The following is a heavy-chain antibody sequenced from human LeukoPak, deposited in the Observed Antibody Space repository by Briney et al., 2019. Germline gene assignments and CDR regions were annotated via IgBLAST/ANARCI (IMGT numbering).Heavy chain of an antibody. CDR1: GYTFTAYY. D-gene: IGHD4-23*01. J-gene: IGHJ4*02. CDR3: ARDRGGRFFFEY. CDR2: INPNSGGT. V-gene: IGHV1-2*02. Sequence: ASVKVSCKASGYTFTAYYMHWVRQAPGQGLEWMGWINPNSGGTNYAQNFQGRVTMTRDTSITTAYMELSSLSSDDTAVYYCARDRGGRFFFEYWGQGTLVTVSS.